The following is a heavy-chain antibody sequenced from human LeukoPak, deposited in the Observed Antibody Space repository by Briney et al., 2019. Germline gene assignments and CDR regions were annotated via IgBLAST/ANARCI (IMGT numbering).Heavy chain of an antibody. CDR1: GFTFSSYG. CDR2: ISYDGSNK. D-gene: IGHD4-17*01. Sequence: GGSLRLSCAASGFTFSSYGMHWVRQAPGKGLEWVAVISYDGSNKYYADSVKGRFTISRDNSKNTLYLQMNSRRAEDTAVFYCAKSYGDCEPGGPYHYGMDVWGQGTTVTVSS. CDR3: AKSYGDCEPGGPYHYGMDV. J-gene: IGHJ6*02. V-gene: IGHV3-30*18.